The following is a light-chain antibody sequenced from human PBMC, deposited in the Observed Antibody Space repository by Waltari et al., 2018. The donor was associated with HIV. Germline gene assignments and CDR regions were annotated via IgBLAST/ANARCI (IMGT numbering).Light chain of an antibody. J-gene: IGKJ2*01. CDR3: QQSYSTLMYT. Sequence: DIQMTQSPSSLSAFVGDRVTITCRASQCISTYLNWYQEKPGKAPNLLIYGASSLHSGVPSRFSGSGSGTEFTLTISSLQLEDFATYYCQQSYSTLMYTFGQGTKLEIK. CDR1: QCISTY. V-gene: IGKV1-39*01. CDR2: GAS.